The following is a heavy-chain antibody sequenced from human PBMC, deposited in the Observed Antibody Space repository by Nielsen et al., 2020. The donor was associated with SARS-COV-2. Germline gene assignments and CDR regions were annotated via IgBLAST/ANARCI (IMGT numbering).Heavy chain of an antibody. CDR1: GCSISSYY. J-gene: IGHJ3*02. D-gene: IGHD3-10*02. CDR2: IYYSGST. Sequence: SETLSLTCTVSGCSISSYYWSWIRQPPGKGLEWIGYIYYSGSTNYNPSLKSRVTISVDTSKNQFSLKLSSVTAADTAVYYCARHVFLPYDAFDIWGQGTMVTVSS. V-gene: IGHV4-59*08. CDR3: ARHVFLPYDAFDI.